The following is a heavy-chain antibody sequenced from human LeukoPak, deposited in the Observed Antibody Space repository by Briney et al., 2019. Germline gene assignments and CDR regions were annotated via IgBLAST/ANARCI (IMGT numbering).Heavy chain of an antibody. CDR1: GFTFDNYA. J-gene: IGHJ6*03. D-gene: IGHD2/OR15-2a*01. V-gene: IGHV3-23*05. CDR2: IYGNGYSI. Sequence: PGRSLRLSCVTSGFTFDNYAMTWVRQAPGKGLEWVSSIYGNGYSIYYADSVRGRLTLSRDNSRNTLYLEMKNLRAEDTAVYYCARGPDAPEGAPFFYHYMDVWGKGTTVSVS. CDR3: ARGPDAPEGAPFFYHYMDV.